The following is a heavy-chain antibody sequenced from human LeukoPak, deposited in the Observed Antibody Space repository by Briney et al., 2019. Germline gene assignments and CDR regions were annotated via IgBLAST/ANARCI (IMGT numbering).Heavy chain of an antibody. CDR3: ARREGYCSSTSCAYYYYGMDV. V-gene: IGHV4-34*01. D-gene: IGHD2-2*01. J-gene: IGHJ6*02. Sequence: SETLSLTCAVYGGSFSGYYWSWIRQPPGKGLEWIGEINHSGSTNYNPSLKSRVTISVDASKNQFSLKLSSVTAADTAVYYCARREGYCSSTSCAYYYYGMDVWGQGTTVTVSS. CDR1: GGSFSGYY. CDR2: INHSGST.